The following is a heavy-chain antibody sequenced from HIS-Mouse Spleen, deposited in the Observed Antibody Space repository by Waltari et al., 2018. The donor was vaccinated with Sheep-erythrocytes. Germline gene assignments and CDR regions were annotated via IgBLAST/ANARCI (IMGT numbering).Heavy chain of an antibody. J-gene: IGHJ3*02. D-gene: IGHD1-1*01. CDR2: ISSSSSYI. CDR1: GFTFSSYS. V-gene: IGHV3-21*01. CDR3: ARDTGTDAFDI. Sequence: EVQLVESGGGLVKPGGSLRLSCAASGFTFSSYSMNWVRQAPGKGVEWVSSISSSSSYIYYADSVKGRFTISRDNAKNSPYLQMNSLRAEDTAVYYCARDTGTDAFDIWGQGTMVTVSS.